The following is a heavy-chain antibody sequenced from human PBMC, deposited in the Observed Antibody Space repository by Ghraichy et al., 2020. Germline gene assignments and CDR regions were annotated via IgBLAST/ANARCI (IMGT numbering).Heavy chain of an antibody. CDR3: ARGKHQASRYYYYMDV. Sequence: SETLSLTCAVYGGSFSGYYWSWIRQPPGKGLEWIGEINHSGSTNYNPSLKSRVTISVDTSKNQFSLKLSSVTAADTAVYYCARGKHQASRYYYYMDVWGKGTTVTVSS. D-gene: IGHD2-2*01. CDR1: GGSFSGYY. CDR2: INHSGST. V-gene: IGHV4-34*01. J-gene: IGHJ6*03.